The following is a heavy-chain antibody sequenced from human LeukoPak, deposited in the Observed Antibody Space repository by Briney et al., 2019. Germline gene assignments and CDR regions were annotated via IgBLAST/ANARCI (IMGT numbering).Heavy chain of an antibody. CDR2: IYYSGST. J-gene: IGHJ6*02. CDR3: ARHPDYDFWSGYQGMDV. D-gene: IGHD3-3*01. V-gene: IGHV4-31*03. CDR1: GGSISSGGYY. Sequence: SETLSLTCTVSGGSISSGGYYWSWIRQHPGKGLEWIGYIYYSGSTYYNPSLKSRVTISVDTSKNQFSLKLSSVTAADTAVYYCARHPDYDFWSGYQGMDVWGQGTTVTVSS.